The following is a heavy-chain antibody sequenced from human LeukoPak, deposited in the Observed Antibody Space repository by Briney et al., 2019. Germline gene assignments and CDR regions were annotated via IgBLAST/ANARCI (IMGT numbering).Heavy chain of an antibody. CDR2: IKQDGSEK. CDR1: GSSLSSYL. D-gene: IGHD6-13*01. J-gene: IGHJ4*02. CDR3: ARSRWYRAVNYFDY. V-gene: IGHV3-7*01. Sequence: RYTCVVAGSSLSSYLMSWVRQAPGKGLEWVANIKQDGSEKYYVDSVKGRFTISRDNAKNSLYLQMNSLRAEDTAVYYCARSRWYRAVNYFDYWGQGTLVTVSS.